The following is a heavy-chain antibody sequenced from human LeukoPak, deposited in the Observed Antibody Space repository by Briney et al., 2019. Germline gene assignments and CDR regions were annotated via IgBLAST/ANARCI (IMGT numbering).Heavy chain of an antibody. Sequence: ASVKVSCKASGYTFTSYDINWVRQATGQGLEWMGWMNPNSGNTGYAQKFQGRVTMTRDTSISTAYMELSRLRSDDTAVYYCARDSSLAARLIDYWGQGTLVTVSS. V-gene: IGHV1-8*02. CDR1: GYTFTSYD. CDR2: MNPNSGNT. J-gene: IGHJ4*02. D-gene: IGHD6-13*01. CDR3: ARDSSLAARLIDY.